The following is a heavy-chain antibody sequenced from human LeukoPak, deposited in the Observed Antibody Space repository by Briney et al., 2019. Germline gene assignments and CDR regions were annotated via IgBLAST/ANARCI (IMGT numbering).Heavy chain of an antibody. CDR2: INHSGST. CDR1: GGSFSGYY. CDR3: AREFIAVAGRDGPNYFDY. D-gene: IGHD6-19*01. V-gene: IGHV4-34*01. J-gene: IGHJ4*02. Sequence: PSETLSLTCSVYGGSFSGYYWSWIRQPPGKGLEWIGEINHSGSTNYNPSLKSRVTISVDTSKNQFSLKLSSVTAADTAVYYCAREFIAVAGRDGPNYFDYWGQGTLVTVSS.